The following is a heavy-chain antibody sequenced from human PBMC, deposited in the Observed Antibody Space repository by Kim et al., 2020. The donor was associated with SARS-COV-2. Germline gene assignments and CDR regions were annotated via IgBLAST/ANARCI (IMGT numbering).Heavy chain of an antibody. D-gene: IGHD4-17*01. CDR1: GGSISSSNW. Sequence: SETLSLTCAVSGGSISSSNWRSWVRQPPGKGLEWIGEIYHSGSTNYNPSLKSRVTISVDKSKNQFSLKLSSVTAADTAVYYCARVGENDYGDYDAFDIWGQGTMVTVSS. V-gene: IGHV4-4*02. J-gene: IGHJ3*02. CDR2: IYHSGST. CDR3: ARVGENDYGDYDAFDI.